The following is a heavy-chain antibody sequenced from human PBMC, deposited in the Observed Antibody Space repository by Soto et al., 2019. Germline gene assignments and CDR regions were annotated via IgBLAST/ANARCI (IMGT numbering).Heavy chain of an antibody. CDR3: ARGVITKIYYFDY. Sequence: SETLSLTCTVSGGSISSSSYYWGWIRQPPGKGLEWIGSIYYSGSTYYNSSIKRRGTISVDTSKNQFSLKLSSVTAADSAVYYCARGVITKIYYFDYWGQVTLVTVSS. J-gene: IGHJ4*02. D-gene: IGHD3-22*01. CDR2: IYYSGST. CDR1: GGSISSSSYY. V-gene: IGHV4-39*07.